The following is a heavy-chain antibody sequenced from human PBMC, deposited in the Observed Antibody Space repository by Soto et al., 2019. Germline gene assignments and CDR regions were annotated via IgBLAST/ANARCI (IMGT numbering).Heavy chain of an antibody. CDR2: IYTSGST. V-gene: IGHV4-4*07. D-gene: IGHD3-22*01. J-gene: IGHJ4*02. CDR3: ARDSTYYYDSSGYADH. CDR1: GGSISSYY. Sequence: PSETLSLTCTVSGGSISSYYWSWIRQPAGKGLEWIGRIYTSGSTNYNPSLKSRVTMSVDTSKNQFSLKLSSVTAADTAVYYCARDSTYYYDSSGYADHWGQGTQVTVSS.